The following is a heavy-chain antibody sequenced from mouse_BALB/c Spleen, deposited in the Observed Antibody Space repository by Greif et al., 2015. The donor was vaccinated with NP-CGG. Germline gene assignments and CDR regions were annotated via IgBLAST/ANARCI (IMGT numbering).Heavy chain of an antibody. D-gene: IGHD1-1*01. CDR2: IDPANGNT. CDR1: GFNIKDTY. Sequence: EVMLVESGAELVKPGASVKLSCTASGFNIKDTYMHWVKQRPEQGLEWIGRIDPANGNTKYDPKFQGKATITADTSSNTAYLQLGSLTSEDTAVYYCARSGYYGSSYWYFDVWGAGTTVTVSS. CDR3: ARSGYYGSSYWYFDV. J-gene: IGHJ1*01. V-gene: IGHV14-3*02.